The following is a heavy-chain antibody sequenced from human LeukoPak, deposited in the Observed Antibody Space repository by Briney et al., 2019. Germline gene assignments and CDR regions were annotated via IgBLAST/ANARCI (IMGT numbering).Heavy chain of an antibody. D-gene: IGHD2-2*01. CDR2: IIPIFGTA. CDR1: GGTFSSYA. V-gene: IGHV1-69*05. CDR3: ARASNKVVPAAAVDY. J-gene: IGHJ4*02. Sequence: SVKVSCKASGGTFSSYAISWVRQAPGQGLEWMGGIIPIFGTANYAQKFQGRVTITTDESTSTAYMELSSLGSEDTAVYYCARASNKVVPAAAVDYWGQGTLVTVYS.